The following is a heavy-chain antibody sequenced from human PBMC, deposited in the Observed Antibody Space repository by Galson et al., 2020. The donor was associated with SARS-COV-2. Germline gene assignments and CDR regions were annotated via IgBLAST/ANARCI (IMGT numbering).Heavy chain of an antibody. Sequence: TGGSLRLSCAASGFTFSSYDMHWVRQATGKGLEWVSAIGTAGDPYYPGSVKGRFTISRENAKNSLYLQMNSLRAGDTAVYYCARGSVHYDFWSGYSNYYFDYWGQGTLVTVSS. J-gene: IGHJ4*02. CDR1: GFTFSSYD. CDR3: ARGSVHYDFWSGYSNYYFDY. D-gene: IGHD3-3*01. V-gene: IGHV3-13*05. CDR2: IGTAGDP.